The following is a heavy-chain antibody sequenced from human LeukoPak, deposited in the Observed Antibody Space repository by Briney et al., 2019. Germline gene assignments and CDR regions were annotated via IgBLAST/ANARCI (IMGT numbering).Heavy chain of an antibody. D-gene: IGHD1-1*01. J-gene: IGHJ4*02. CDR1: GFTFSSYW. CDR3: ARDKIEGPTKLDY. Sequence: GGSLRLACAASGFTFSSYWMSWVRQAPGKGLEWVANIKQDESEKYYVDSVKGRFTISRDNANNSLYLQMNSLRAEDTAVYYCARDKIEGPTKLDYWGQGILVTVSS. V-gene: IGHV3-7*01. CDR2: IKQDESEK.